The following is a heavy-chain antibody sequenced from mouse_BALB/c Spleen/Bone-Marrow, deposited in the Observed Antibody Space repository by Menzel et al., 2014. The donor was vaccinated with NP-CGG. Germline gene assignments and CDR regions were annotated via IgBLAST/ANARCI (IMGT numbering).Heavy chain of an antibody. Sequence: VQLQQSGPELVKPGASVKISCRASGYTFTDYNMHWLKQSHGKSLEWIGYIYPYNGGTGYNQTFTTKATLTVDKSSNTGCMELRGVTSEDSGVCYCAAGARWYLDVWGAGTAVSVSS. D-gene: IGHD4-1*01. V-gene: IGHV1S29*02. CDR2: IYPYNGGT. CDR3: AAGARWYLDV. J-gene: IGHJ1*01. CDR1: GYTFTDYN.